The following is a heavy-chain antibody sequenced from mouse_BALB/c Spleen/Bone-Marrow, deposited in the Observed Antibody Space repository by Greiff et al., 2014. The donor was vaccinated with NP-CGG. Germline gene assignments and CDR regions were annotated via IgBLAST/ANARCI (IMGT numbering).Heavy chain of an antibody. Sequence: EVHLVESGGGLVQPGGSLKLSCAASGSTFSSYGMSWVRQTPDKRLELVATINSNGGSTXXXDXXRXRXTXSRDNAKNTLYLQMSSLKSEDTAMYYCARDYYGSSFDYWGQGTTLTVSS. J-gene: IGHJ2*01. V-gene: IGHV5-6-3*01. D-gene: IGHD1-1*01. CDR3: ARDYYGSSFDY. CDR1: GSTFSSYG. CDR2: INSNGGST.